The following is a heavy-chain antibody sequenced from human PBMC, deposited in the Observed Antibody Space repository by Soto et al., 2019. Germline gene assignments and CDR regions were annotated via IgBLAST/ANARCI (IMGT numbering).Heavy chain of an antibody. V-gene: IGHV3-30-3*01. J-gene: IGHJ4*02. CDR3: ASIFSFSGSAFEY. CDR2: ISYDGSKK. Sequence: QVQLVESGGGVVQPGRSLRLSCAASGFTFSSYAIHWVRQAPGKGLEWVAVISYDGSKKYYADSVKGRFTISRDNSKNTLYLQMNGLRAEDTAVYYCASIFSFSGSAFEYWGQGTLVTVSS. CDR1: GFTFSSYA. D-gene: IGHD1-26*01.